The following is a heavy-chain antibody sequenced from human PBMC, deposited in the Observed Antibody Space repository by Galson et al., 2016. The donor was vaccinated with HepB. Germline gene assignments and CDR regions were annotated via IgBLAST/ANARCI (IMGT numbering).Heavy chain of an antibody. CDR1: GFSFTEYA. CDR2: ISWNGSTL. V-gene: IGHV3-9*01. D-gene: IGHD6-19*01. CDR3: AKDNTSGYSSGLYYFDY. J-gene: IGHJ4*01. Sequence: SLRLSCAASGFSFTEYAINWVRQAPGKGLEWVSGISWNGSTLDYADSVKGRFTISKDYAKNSLYLQMNSLRPEDTALYYCAKDNTSGYSSGLYYFDYWGHGTLVTVS.